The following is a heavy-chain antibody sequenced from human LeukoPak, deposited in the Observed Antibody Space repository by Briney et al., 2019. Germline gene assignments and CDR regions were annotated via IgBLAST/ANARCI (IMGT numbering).Heavy chain of an antibody. D-gene: IGHD6-19*01. CDR2: INPDSGGT. J-gene: IGHJ4*02. CDR1: GYSFIGYY. Sequence: ASVTVSCKASGYSFIGYYMHWVRQAPGQGLEWMGWINPDSGGTKYAPKFQGRVTMTRDTSIITAYMELSNLRADDTSVYDCAGYASGWHLDYWGQGTLVTVSS. CDR3: AGYASGWHLDY. V-gene: IGHV1-2*02.